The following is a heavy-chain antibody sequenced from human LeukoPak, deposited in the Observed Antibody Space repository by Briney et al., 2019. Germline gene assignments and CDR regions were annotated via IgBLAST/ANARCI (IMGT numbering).Heavy chain of an antibody. CDR3: ARGGGGSHY. Sequence: GGSQRLSCAASGFTFSSYSMNWVRQAPGTGQERVSSISSSSSYIYYADSVKGRFPIPRHNPKTSLYLQMNSLRAEDTAVYYCARGGGGSHYWGQGTLVTVSS. V-gene: IGHV3-21*01. J-gene: IGHJ4*02. D-gene: IGHD2-15*01. CDR1: GFTFSSYS. CDR2: ISSSSSYI.